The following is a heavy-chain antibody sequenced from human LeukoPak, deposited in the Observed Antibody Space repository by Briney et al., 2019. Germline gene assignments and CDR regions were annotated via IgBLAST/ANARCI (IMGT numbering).Heavy chain of an antibody. CDR1: GFTFDDYT. CDR3: AKDSHGDSYYMDV. Sequence: GGSLRLSCAASGFTFDDYTMYWVRQAPGKGLEWVSLISWDGSRTYYADSVKGRFTISRDNSKNCLYLQMNSLRTEDTALYYCAKDSHGDSYYMDVWGKGTTVPVSS. J-gene: IGHJ6*03. CDR2: ISWDGSRT. V-gene: IGHV3-43*01.